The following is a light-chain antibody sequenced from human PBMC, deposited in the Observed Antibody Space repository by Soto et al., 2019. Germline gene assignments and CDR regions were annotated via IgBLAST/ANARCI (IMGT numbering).Light chain of an antibody. CDR3: SSNTFSDTYV. V-gene: IGLV2-14*01. CDR2: EVT. J-gene: IGLJ1*01. CDR1: SSDVGGYNY. Sequence: QSVLTQPASVSGSPGQSITISCSGTSSDVGGYNYVSWYQQHPGKAPKLMIFEVTHRPSGVSYRFSGSRSGNTASLTISGLQAEDEADYYCSSNTFSDTYVSGTGTKVTVL.